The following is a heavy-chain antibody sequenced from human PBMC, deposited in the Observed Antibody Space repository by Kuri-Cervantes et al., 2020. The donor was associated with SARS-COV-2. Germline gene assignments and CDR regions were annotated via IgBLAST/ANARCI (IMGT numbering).Heavy chain of an antibody. Sequence: GESLKISCAVSGFTFSSYAMHWVRQAPGKGLEWVAVISYDGSNKYYADSVKGRFTITRDNSKNTLYLQMNSLRAEDTAVYYCARDWVAAAGQAEYFQHWGQGTRVTVSS. J-gene: IGHJ1*01. CDR1: GFTFSSYA. V-gene: IGHV3-30*04. CDR3: ARDWVAAAGQAEYFQH. CDR2: ISYDGSNK. D-gene: IGHD6-13*01.